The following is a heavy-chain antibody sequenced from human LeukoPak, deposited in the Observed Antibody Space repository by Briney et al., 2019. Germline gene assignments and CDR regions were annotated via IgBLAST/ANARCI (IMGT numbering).Heavy chain of an antibody. CDR1: GGSFSGYY. CDR3: ARTETTYYYDSSGYYYYYYMDV. V-gene: IGHV4-34*01. D-gene: IGHD3-22*01. Sequence: SETLSLTCAVYGGSFSGYYWSWIRQPPGKGLEWIGEINHSGSTNYNPSLKSRVTISVDTSKNQFSLKLSSVTAADTAVYYCARTETTYYYDSSGYYYYYYMDVWGKGTTVTVSS. CDR2: INHSGST. J-gene: IGHJ6*03.